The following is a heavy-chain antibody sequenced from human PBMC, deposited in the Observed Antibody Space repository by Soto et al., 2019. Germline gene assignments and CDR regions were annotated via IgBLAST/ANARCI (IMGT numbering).Heavy chain of an antibody. Sequence: PGGSLRLSCAASRFTFSNYAMSWVRQAPGKGLEWVSGISSTGGSTYYAGSVKGRFTISRDNSKNTLDLQMSSLRAEDTAIYYCARAHDYDFWSGFLFYGMDVWGQGTTVTVSS. D-gene: IGHD3-3*01. CDR3: ARAHDYDFWSGFLFYGMDV. CDR2: ISSTGGST. V-gene: IGHV3-23*01. CDR1: RFTFSNYA. J-gene: IGHJ6*02.